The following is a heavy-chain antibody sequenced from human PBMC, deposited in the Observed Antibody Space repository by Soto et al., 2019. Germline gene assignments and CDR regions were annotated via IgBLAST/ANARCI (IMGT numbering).Heavy chain of an antibody. CDR3: ARRIGAPEMFDY. Sequence: SETLSLTCTVSGGSISSYYWSWIRQPPGKGLEWIGYIYYSGSTNYNPSLKSRVTISVDTSKNQFSLKLSSVTAADTAVYYCARRIGAPEMFDYWGKGSLVIVSS. CDR2: IYYSGST. V-gene: IGHV4-59*01. CDR1: GGSISSYY. J-gene: IGHJ4*02. D-gene: IGHD2-15*01.